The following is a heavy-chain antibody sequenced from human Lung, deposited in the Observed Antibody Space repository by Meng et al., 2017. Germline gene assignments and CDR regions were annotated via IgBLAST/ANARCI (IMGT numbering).Heavy chain of an antibody. CDR2: ISSDSRYI. J-gene: IGHJ4*02. V-gene: IGHV3-21*02. D-gene: IGHD2-15*01. CDR1: GFTFSNYS. Sequence: EVQLVESGGGLVKSGGSLRLSCAASGFTFSNYSMNWVRQAPGKELEWVSSISSDSRYIFYADSVKGRFTISRDNGKKLLYLQMSSLSPEDTAVFYCARFETVGVATGDFWGQGTLVTVSS. CDR3: ARFETVGVATGDF.